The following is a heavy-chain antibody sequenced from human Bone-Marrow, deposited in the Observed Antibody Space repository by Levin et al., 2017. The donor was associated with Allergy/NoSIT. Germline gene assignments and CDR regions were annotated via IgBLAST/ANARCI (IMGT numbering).Heavy chain of an antibody. CDR1: GFTLEDFT. CDR2: ITWDGDKR. D-gene: IGHD3-10*01. Sequence: PGGSLRLSCAASGFTLEDFTMHWVRQAPGKGLEWVSLITWDGDKRYYGDSVMGRFTISRDNSRNSLFLQMNGLTIEDTALYFCVRGSGESTSFDSWGQGTLVTVSS. CDR3: VRGSGESTSFDS. J-gene: IGHJ4*02. V-gene: IGHV3-43*01.